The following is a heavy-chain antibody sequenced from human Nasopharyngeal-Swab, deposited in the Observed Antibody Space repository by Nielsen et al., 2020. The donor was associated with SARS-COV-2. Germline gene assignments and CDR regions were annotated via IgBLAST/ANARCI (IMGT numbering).Heavy chain of an antibody. CDR2: IKSRGDGGTI. Sequence: GESLKISCVVFRFTFSNAWMTWVRQAPGKGLECVGLIKSRGDGGTIHYTAPVKGRVTISGDDSKNALFLQMNNLKSEDTAVYYCATSLTAGAFDFWGQGTMVTVFS. CDR1: RFTFSNAW. V-gene: IGHV3-15*01. J-gene: IGHJ3*01. CDR3: ATSLTAGAFDF. D-gene: IGHD7-27*01.